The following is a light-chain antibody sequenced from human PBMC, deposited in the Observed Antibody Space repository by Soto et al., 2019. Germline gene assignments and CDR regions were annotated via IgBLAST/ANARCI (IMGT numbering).Light chain of an antibody. Sequence: EIVLTQSPATLSLSPGERATLSCRASQSVSSYLAWYQQKPGQAPRLLISDASNRPTGIPPRFSGSGSETDFTLTISSLAPADFAVYYCQQRSNWPLTFGRGTKVAIK. CDR2: DAS. CDR1: QSVSSY. V-gene: IGKV3-11*01. J-gene: IGKJ4*01. CDR3: QQRSNWPLT.